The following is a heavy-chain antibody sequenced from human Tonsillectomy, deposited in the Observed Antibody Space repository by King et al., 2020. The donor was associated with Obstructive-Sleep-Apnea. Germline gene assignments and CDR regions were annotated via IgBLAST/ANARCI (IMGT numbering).Heavy chain of an antibody. J-gene: IGHJ4*02. CDR3: ASDGHPELGY. CDR1: GGSFSGYY. V-gene: IGHV4-34*01. D-gene: IGHD1-14*01. CDR2: ISDSGST. Sequence: VQLQQWGAGLLKPSETLSRTCAVYGGSFSGYYCSWIRQPPGKGLECIGAISDSGSTNYNQSLKSRVTISVDSSKNQFSLKLSSVTAADTAVYYCASDGHPELGYWGQGTLVTVSS.